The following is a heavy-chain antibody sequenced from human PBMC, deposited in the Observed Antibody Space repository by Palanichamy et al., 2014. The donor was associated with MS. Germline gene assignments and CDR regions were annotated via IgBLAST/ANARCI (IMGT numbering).Heavy chain of an antibody. CDR3: AKNMDTGVAAYPF. J-gene: IGHJ1*01. V-gene: IGHV3-23*04. CDR2: ISGDGVYI. CDR1: GFNFRNYA. Sequence: EVQLVESGGGLVQPGGSLRLSCATSGFNFRNYAMTWVRQAPGQGLEWISAISGDGVYIYYADSVRGRFITSRDNSKSTLYLQANSLRAEDTAVYYCAKNMDTGVAAYPFWGRGTRVTVSS. D-gene: IGHD2/OR15-2a*01.